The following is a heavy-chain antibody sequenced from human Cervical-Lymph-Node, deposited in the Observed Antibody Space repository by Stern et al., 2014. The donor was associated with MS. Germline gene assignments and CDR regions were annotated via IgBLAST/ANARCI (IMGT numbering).Heavy chain of an antibody. CDR3: ARVDWGTSSQYFDL. Sequence: EVQLLESGGGLVEPGESLRLSCAASGFTFNAYSMNWVRQAPGKGLEWVSSITSSSSYIYYADSVKGRFTISRHNAKNSVFLHMDSLRAEDTAVYYCARVDWGTSSQYFDLWGQGTLVTVSS. D-gene: IGHD6-6*01. J-gene: IGHJ4*02. CDR2: ITSSSSYI. CDR1: GFTFNAYS. V-gene: IGHV3-21*01.